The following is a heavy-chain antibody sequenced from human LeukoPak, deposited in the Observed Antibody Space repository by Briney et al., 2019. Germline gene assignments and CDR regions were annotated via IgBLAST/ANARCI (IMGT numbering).Heavy chain of an antibody. D-gene: IGHD3-10*01. J-gene: IGHJ5*02. V-gene: IGHV3-7*05. Sequence: GGSQRLFYVVSGFTVSNCWMAWVRQAPGKGLEWVANIKPDGSEKHFVDSVRGRFTISRDNAKDSLYLQMNSLRTEDTAVYYCVRGSSGTVVRGVAWPWSDPWGQGTLVTVSS. CDR3: VRGSSGTVVRGVAWPWSDP. CDR1: GFTVSNCW. CDR2: IKPDGSEK.